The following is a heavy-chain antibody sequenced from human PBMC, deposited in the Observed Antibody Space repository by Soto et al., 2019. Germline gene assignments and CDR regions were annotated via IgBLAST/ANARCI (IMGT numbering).Heavy chain of an antibody. J-gene: IGHJ3*02. CDR3: AKDLKPHSSGGYYDAFDI. CDR1: GFTCDDYA. V-gene: IGHV3-9*01. CDR2: ISWNSGSI. Sequence: EVQLVESGGGLVQPGRSLRLSCAASGFTCDDYAMHWVRQAPGKGLECVAGISWNSGSIGYADSVKGRFTISRDNAKNSLYLQMNSLRAEDTALYYCAKDLKPHSSGGYYDAFDIWGQGTMVTVSS. D-gene: IGHD6-19*01.